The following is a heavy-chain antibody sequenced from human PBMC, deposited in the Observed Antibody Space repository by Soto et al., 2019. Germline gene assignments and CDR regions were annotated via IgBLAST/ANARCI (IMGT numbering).Heavy chain of an antibody. V-gene: IGHV3-23*01. D-gene: IGHD2-15*01. CDR1: GFTFISYA. CDR3: AKDPHCSGGSCYYSWYYYHYGLDV. CDR2: ISGSGGST. J-gene: IGHJ6*02. Sequence: EVQLLEYGGGLVQPGGSLRLSCAASGFTFISYAMSWVRQAPGKGLEWVSAISGSGGSTYYADSVKCRFPIPRDNSENPLYLQINNLRAEETAVYDCAKDPHCSGGSCYYSWYYYHYGLDVWGQGTTVTVSS.